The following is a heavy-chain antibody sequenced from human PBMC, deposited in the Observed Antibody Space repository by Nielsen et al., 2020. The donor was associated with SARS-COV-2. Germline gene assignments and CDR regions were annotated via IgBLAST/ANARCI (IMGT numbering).Heavy chain of an antibody. D-gene: IGHD3-9*01. CDR3: ARKQGTYDFLTGSDYSYMDV. J-gene: IGHJ6*03. Sequence: SVKVSCKASGYTFTGYYMHWVRQAPGQGLEWMGGIIPIFGTANYAQKFQGRVTITADESTSTAYMELRSLRSDDTAVYYCARKQGTYDFLTGSDYSYMDVWGKGTTVTVSS. CDR2: IIPIFGTA. V-gene: IGHV1-69*13. CDR1: GYTFTGYY.